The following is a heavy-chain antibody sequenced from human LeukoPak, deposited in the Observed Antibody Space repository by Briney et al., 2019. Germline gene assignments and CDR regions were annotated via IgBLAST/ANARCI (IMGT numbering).Heavy chain of an antibody. CDR3: ASDAPGLLGY. D-gene: IGHD2-15*01. Sequence: SETLSLTCTVSGGSISSSSYYWGWIRQPPGKGLECIGSIYYSGSTYYNPSLKSRVTISVDTSKNQFSLKLSSVTAADTAMYYCASDAPGLLGYWGQGTLVTVSS. CDR2: IYYSGST. J-gene: IGHJ4*02. CDR1: GGSISSSSYY. V-gene: IGHV4-39*07.